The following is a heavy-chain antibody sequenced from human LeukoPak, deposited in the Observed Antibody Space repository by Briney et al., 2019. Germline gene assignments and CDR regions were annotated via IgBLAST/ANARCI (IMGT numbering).Heavy chain of an antibody. D-gene: IGHD6-13*01. CDR3: ASTAAAETLDAFDI. J-gene: IGHJ3*02. V-gene: IGHV3-7*01. Sequence: TGGSLRLSCAASGFTFSSYWMSWVRQAPGKGLEWVANIKQDGSEKYYVDSVKGRFTISRDNAKNSLYLQMNSLRAEDTAVYYCASTAAAETLDAFDIWGQGTMVTVSS. CDR2: IKQDGSEK. CDR1: GFTFSSYW.